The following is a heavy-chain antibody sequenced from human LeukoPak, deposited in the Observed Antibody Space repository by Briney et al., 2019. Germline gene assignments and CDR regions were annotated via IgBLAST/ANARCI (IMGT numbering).Heavy chain of an antibody. J-gene: IGHJ4*02. V-gene: IGHV5-51*01. D-gene: IGHD6-13*01. CDR3: ARHKSEAGGYTSSWSAPYDY. Sequence: GESLKISCKGSGYSFNTYWIGWVRQMPGKGLEWMGIIYPGDSDARYSPSFQGQVTISADKFIDTAYLQWSSLKASDTAMYYCARHKSEAGGYTSSWSAPYDYWGQGTLVTVSS. CDR1: GYSFNTYW. CDR2: IYPGDSDA.